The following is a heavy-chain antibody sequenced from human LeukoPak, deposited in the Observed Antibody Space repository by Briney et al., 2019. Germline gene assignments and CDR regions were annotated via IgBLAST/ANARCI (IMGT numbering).Heavy chain of an antibody. CDR3: AKLHGYYYDSSGYYCDY. D-gene: IGHD3-22*01. V-gene: IGHV3-23*01. CDR1: GFTFSSYA. CDR2: ISGSGGST. Sequence: PGGSLRLSCAASGFTFSSYAMSWVRQAPGKGLEWVSAISGSGGSTYYADSVKGRFTISRDNSKNTLYLQMNSLRAEDTAVYYCAKLHGYYYDSSGYYCDYWGQGTLVTVSS. J-gene: IGHJ4*02.